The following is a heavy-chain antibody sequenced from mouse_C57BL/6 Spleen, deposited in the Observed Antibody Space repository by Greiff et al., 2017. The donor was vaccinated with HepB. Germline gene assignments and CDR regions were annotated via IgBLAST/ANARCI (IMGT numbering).Heavy chain of an antibody. CDR1: GYTFPSYW. CDR2: IDPNSGGT. CDR3: ARLGDPDPFYAMDY. Sequence: QVQLQQPGAELVKPGASVKLSCKASGYTFPSYWMHWVKQRPGRGLEWIGRIDPNSGGTKYNEKFKSKATLTVDKPSSTAYMRLSSLTSEDSAVYYCARLGDPDPFYAMDYWGQGTSVTVSS. V-gene: IGHV1-72*01. J-gene: IGHJ4*01.